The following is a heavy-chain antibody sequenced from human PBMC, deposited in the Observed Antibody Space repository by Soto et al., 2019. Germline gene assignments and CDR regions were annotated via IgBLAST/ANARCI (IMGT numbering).Heavy chain of an antibody. D-gene: IGHD2-2*01. CDR1: GFTFSSYA. Sequence: GGSLRLSCAASGFTFSSYAMSWVRQAPGKGLEWVSAISGSGGSTYYADSVKGRFTISRDNSKNTLYLQMNSLRAEDTAVYYCAKGELGYCSSTSCYADYYYYYGMDVWGQGTTVTVSS. CDR2: ISGSGGST. J-gene: IGHJ6*02. V-gene: IGHV3-23*01. CDR3: AKGELGYCSSTSCYADYYYYYGMDV.